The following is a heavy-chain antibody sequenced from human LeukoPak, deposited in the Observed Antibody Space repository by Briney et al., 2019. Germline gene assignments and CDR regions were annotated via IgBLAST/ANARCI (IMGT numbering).Heavy chain of an antibody. D-gene: IGHD1-26*01. CDR1: GGSISSNTYY. V-gene: IGHV4-39*07. Sequence: SETLSLTCTVSGGSISSNTYYWGWIRQPPGKGLEWIGSISYSGSTYYNPSLKSRVTISLDTSKNQFSLKLSSVTAADTAVYYCARVGGSYYYYYYMDVWGRGTTVTVSS. CDR3: ARVGGSYYYYYYMDV. CDR2: ISYSGST. J-gene: IGHJ6*03.